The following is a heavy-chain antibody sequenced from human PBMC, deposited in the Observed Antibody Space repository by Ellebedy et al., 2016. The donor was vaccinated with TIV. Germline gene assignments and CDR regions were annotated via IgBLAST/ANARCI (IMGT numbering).Heavy chain of an antibody. CDR2: LNPQSGVT. CDR3: ARGDFRASRDGLDV. V-gene: IGHV1-2*02. CDR1: GYTFTGTF. D-gene: IGHD2/OR15-2a*01. Sequence: AASVKVSCKASGYTFTGTFMHWLRQAPGQGLQWVGWLNPQSGVTKYAQQFQGRVTVTRDIFVSTTFLEINSLRFDDTAVYYCARGDFRASRDGLDVWGQGTTVTVS. J-gene: IGHJ6*02.